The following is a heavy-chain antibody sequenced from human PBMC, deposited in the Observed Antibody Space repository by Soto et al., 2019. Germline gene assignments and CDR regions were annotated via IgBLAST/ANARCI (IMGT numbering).Heavy chain of an antibody. CDR3: ARVNAEFDY. V-gene: IGHV1-3*01. J-gene: IGHJ4*02. Sequence: QAQLYKSGPGLKKPGAPGTVSGRVSDYTLTTFALHWCRKAPEQRLEWMGWISAGNGNTKYSKKSQGKVTITRDTSASTAYMELSSLTSEDTAVYYCARVNAEFDYWGQGTLVTVSS. CDR1: DYTLTTFA. CDR2: ISAGNGNT.